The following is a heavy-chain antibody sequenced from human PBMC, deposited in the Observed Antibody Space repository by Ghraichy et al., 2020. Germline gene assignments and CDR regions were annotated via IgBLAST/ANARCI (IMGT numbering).Heavy chain of an antibody. J-gene: IGHJ4*02. V-gene: IGHV3-33*01. CDR1: GFTFSSYG. D-gene: IGHD3-22*01. CDR3: ARDGPLNYYDSRGALDY. CDR2: IWYDGSNK. Sequence: GGSLRLSCAASGFTFSSYGMHWVRQAPGKGLEWVAVIWYDGSNKYYADSVKGRFTISRDNSKNTLYLQMNSLRAEDTAVYYCARDGPLNYYDSRGALDYWGQGTLVTVSS.